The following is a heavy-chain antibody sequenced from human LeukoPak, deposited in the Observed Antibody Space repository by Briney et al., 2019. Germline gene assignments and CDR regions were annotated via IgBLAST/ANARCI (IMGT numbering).Heavy chain of an antibody. CDR3: ARPPYFDFWSGYQGYDY. J-gene: IGHJ4*02. CDR1: GVSISSSGYY. CDR2: IHYSGSI. D-gene: IGHD3-3*01. Sequence: SETLSLTCTVSGVSISSSGYYWGWIRQPPGKGLEWIGSIHYSGSIYHNPSLKSRVTISVDTSKNQFSLKLSSVSATDTAVYYCARPPYFDFWSGYQGYDYWGQGTLVTVSS. V-gene: IGHV4-39*01.